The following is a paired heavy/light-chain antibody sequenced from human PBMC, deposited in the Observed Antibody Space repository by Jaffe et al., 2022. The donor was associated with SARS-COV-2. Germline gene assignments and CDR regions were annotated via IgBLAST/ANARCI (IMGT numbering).Light chain of an antibody. J-gene: IGKJ2*01. V-gene: IGKV1-5*03. Sequence: DIQMTQSPSTLSASVGDRVTITCRASQSISSWLAWYQQKPGKAPKLLIYKASSLESGVPSRFSGSGSGTDFTLTISSLQPDDFVTYYCQQYRSYPYTFGQGTKLEIK. CDR1: QSISSW. CDR3: QQYRSYPYT. CDR2: KAS.
Heavy chain of an antibody. CDR1: GFTFSSYA. Sequence: EVQLLESGGGLVQPGGSLRLSCAASGFTFSSYAMSWVRQAPGKGLEWVSLISGRGASTYYADSVRGRFTMSRDNSKNTLYLQMNSLRAEDTAVYYCAKGREDERLSYYYGMDVWGQGTTVTVSS. J-gene: IGHJ6*02. D-gene: IGHD6-19*01. CDR2: ISGRGAST. V-gene: IGHV3-23*01. CDR3: AKGREDERLSYYYGMDV.